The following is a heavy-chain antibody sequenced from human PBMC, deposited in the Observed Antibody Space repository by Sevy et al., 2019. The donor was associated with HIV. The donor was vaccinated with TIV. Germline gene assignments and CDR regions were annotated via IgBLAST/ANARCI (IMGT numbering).Heavy chain of an antibody. D-gene: IGHD3-10*01. CDR2: ISYDEAHK. Sequence: GGSLRLSCVTSGFTFRTSGMHWVRQSPGKGLEWVAVISYDEAHKNYADSVKGRFSISKDNSKNTWYLQMSSLRTEDTAVYYCAKDYSDGITMVRGAYRARGDYFDYWGQGTQVTVSS. CDR1: GFTFRTSG. V-gene: IGHV3-30*18. CDR3: AKDYSDGITMVRGAYRARGDYFDY. J-gene: IGHJ4*02.